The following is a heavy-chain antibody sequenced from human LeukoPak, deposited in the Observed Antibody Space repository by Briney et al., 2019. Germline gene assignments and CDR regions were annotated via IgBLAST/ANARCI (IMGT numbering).Heavy chain of an antibody. J-gene: IGHJ4*02. CDR2: ISGSSTII. V-gene: IGHV3-48*01. D-gene: IGHD3-22*01. CDR3: AAYYYDSSGYDLRFY. CDR1: GFTSSNYN. Sequence: GGSLRLSCAASGFTSSNYNMNWVRQAPGKGLEWVAYISGSSTIIYYADSVKGRFTISRDNSKNTLNLQMNSLRVEDTAVYYCAAYYYDSSGYDLRFYWGQGTLVTVSS.